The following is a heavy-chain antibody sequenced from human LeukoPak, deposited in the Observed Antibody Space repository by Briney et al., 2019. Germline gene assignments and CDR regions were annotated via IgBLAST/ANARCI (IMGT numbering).Heavy chain of an antibody. CDR2: INSDGSST. CDR1: GFTFSSYW. J-gene: IGHJ4*02. Sequence: GGSLRLSSAASGFTFSSYWMHWVRQAPGKGLVWVSRINSDGSSTSYADSVKGRFTISRDNAKNTLYLQMNSLRAEDTAVYYCARGFLAVAGPPVSWGQGTLVTVSS. V-gene: IGHV3-74*01. CDR3: ARGFLAVAGPPVS. D-gene: IGHD6-19*01.